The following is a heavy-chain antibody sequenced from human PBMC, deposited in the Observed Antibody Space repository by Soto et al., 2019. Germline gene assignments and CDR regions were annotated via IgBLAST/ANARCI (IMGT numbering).Heavy chain of an antibody. CDR3: ARADIFDHYYDSSGYYRFDY. Sequence: QVQLVQSGAEVKKPGASVKVSCKASGYTFTSYGISWVRQAPGQGLEWMGRISAYNGNTNYAQKLQGRVTMTTDTSPSTAYMELRSLRSDDTAVYYCARADIFDHYYDSSGYYRFDYWGQGTLVTVSS. V-gene: IGHV1-18*04. CDR2: ISAYNGNT. D-gene: IGHD3-22*01. CDR1: GYTFTSYG. J-gene: IGHJ4*02.